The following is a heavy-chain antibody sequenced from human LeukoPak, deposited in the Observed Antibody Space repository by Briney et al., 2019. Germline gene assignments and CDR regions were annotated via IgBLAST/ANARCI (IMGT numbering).Heavy chain of an antibody. CDR2: INSDGSST. CDR1: GFTFSSYW. V-gene: IGHV3-74*01. J-gene: IGHJ4*02. D-gene: IGHD6-19*01. Sequence: PGGSLRLSCAASGFTFSSYWMHWVRQAPGKGLVWVSLINSDGSSTSYADSVKGRFTISRDNAKNTLYMQMNSVRAEDTAVYYCAKGPETIAVADRFDYWGQGTLVTVSS. CDR3: AKGPETIAVADRFDY.